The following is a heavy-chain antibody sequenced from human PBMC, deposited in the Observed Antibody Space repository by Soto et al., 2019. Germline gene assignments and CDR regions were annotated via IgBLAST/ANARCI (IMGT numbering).Heavy chain of an antibody. J-gene: IGHJ3*02. Sequence: GGSLRLSCAASGFTFSSYAMSWVRQAPGKGLEWVSAISGSGGSTYYADSVKGRFTISRDNSKNTLYLQMNSPRAEDKGVYYRGKGWGVGARGAFDIWGQGTMVTVSS. CDR3: GKGWGVGARGAFDI. CDR1: GFTFSSYA. D-gene: IGHD3-16*01. CDR2: ISGSGGST. V-gene: IGHV3-23*01.